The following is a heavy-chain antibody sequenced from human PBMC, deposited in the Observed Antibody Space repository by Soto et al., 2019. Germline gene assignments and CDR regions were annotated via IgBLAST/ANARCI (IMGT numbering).Heavy chain of an antibody. CDR1: AFSLTTSGVG. CDR2: IYWNDDK. Sequence: SGPTLVNPTQTLTLTCTFSAFSLTTSGVGVAWIRKPPGRALEWLALIYWNDDKRYSPSLKTRLTITKDTSKNQVVLTMTNMDPVDTATYYCARSAAPGNYYYYAMDVWGQGTTVTVSS. CDR3: ARSAAPGNYYYYAMDV. D-gene: IGHD6-13*01. V-gene: IGHV2-5*01. J-gene: IGHJ6*02.